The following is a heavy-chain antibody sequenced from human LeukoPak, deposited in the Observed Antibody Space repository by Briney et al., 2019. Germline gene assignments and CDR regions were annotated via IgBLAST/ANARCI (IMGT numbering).Heavy chain of an antibody. CDR2: ISHSGTI. CDR1: GGSITSYY. Sequence: PSETLSLTCTVSGGSITSYYWSWIRQSPGKGLEWISHISHSGTINYNPSLKSRVTISVDTSKNQFSLKLSSVTAADTAVYYCARHRRNMSAEFWSQGTLVTVSS. V-gene: IGHV4-59*08. J-gene: IGHJ4*02. D-gene: IGHD2/OR15-2a*01. CDR3: ARHRRNMSAEF.